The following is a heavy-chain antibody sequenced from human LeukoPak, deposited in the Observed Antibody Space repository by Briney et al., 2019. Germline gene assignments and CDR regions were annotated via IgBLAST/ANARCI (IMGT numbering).Heavy chain of an antibody. Sequence: GGSLRLSCAASGFTVSYNYMSWVRQAPGKGLEWVSIIYSGGNTYYADSVKGRFTISRDSSKNMLYLQINSLRAEDTAVYYCARGTAATGLDYWGQGTLVTVSS. D-gene: IGHD6-6*01. CDR3: ARGTAATGLDY. CDR1: GFTVSYNY. V-gene: IGHV3-53*01. CDR2: IYSGGNT. J-gene: IGHJ4*02.